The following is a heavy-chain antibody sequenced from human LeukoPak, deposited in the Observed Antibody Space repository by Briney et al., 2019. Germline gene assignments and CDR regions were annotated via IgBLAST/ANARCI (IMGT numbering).Heavy chain of an antibody. CDR3: VSPAVEDAFDI. CDR2: INHSGSI. D-gene: IGHD4-23*01. V-gene: IGHV4-34*01. Sequence: SETLSLTCAVYGGSFSGYYWSWIRQPPGKGLEWIGEINHSGSINYNPSLKSRVTISVDTSKNQFSLKLSSVTAADTAVYCCVSPAVEDAFDIWGQGTMVTVSS. J-gene: IGHJ3*02. CDR1: GGSFSGYY.